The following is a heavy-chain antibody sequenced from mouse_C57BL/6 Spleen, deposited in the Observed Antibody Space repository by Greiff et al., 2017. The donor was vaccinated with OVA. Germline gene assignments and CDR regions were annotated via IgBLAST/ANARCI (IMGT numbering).Heavy chain of an antibody. CDR3: ARTDWAPFDY. V-gene: IGHV1-18*01. CDR2: INPNNGGT. J-gene: IGHJ2*01. D-gene: IGHD4-1*01. Sequence: EVQLQQSGPELVQPGASVKIPCKASGYTFTDYNMDWVKQSHGKSLEWIGDINPNNGGTIYNQKFKGKATLTVEKSSSTAYMDLRSLTSEDTAVYYCARTDWAPFDYWGQGTTLTVSS. CDR1: GYTFTDYN.